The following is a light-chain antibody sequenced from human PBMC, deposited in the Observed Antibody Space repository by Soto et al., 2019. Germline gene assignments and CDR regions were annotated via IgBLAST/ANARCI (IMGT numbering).Light chain of an antibody. J-gene: IGLJ2*01. CDR1: SSDVGGYNY. V-gene: IGLV2-8*01. CDR2: EVT. Sequence: QSALTQPPSASGSPGQSVTISCTGTSSDVGGYNYVSWYQHHPGKAPKLMIYEVTKRPSGVPDRFSGSKSGNTASLTVSGLQAEDEADYYCTSYAGSNNFEVFGGGTKLTVL. CDR3: TSYAGSNNFEV.